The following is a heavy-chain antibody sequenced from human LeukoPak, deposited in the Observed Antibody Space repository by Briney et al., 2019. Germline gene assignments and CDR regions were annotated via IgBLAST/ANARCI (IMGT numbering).Heavy chain of an antibody. Sequence: SGKVSCKASEGTFTSYAISWVRQAPGQGLEWRGRIIPIFGIANYAQKFQGRVTITADKSTSTAYMELSSLRSEDTAVYYCARAIDSGYDYYFDYWGQGTLVTVSS. CDR1: EGTFTSYA. J-gene: IGHJ4*02. V-gene: IGHV1-69*04. D-gene: IGHD5-12*01. CDR3: ARAIDSGYDYYFDY. CDR2: IIPIFGIA.